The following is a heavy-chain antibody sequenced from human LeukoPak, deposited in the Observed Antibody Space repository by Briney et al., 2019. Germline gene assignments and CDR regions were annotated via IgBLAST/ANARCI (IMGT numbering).Heavy chain of an antibody. J-gene: IGHJ4*02. CDR1: GFTVSSTY. Sequence: GWSLRHSCAASGFTVSSTYMSWVRQAPGKWLEWVSVIHSGGSAYYADSVKGRLTISRDNSKNTLYLQMTSLRDEDTAVYYCARTVYSSSWYFDYWGQGTLVTVSS. CDR2: IHSGGSA. CDR3: ARTVYSSSWYFDY. V-gene: IGHV3-53*01. D-gene: IGHD6-13*01.